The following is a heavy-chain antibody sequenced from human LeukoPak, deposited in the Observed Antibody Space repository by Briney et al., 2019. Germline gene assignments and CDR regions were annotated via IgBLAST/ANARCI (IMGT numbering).Heavy chain of an antibody. CDR1: GFTFSDYS. CDR3: ARVPFSSSWSDFDY. CDR2: IRCDSRYI. D-gene: IGHD6-13*01. Sequence: NPGGSLTLSCAASGFTFSDYSLNWVRQAPGKGLEWVACIRCDSRYIYYADSVKGQCTISRDNAQISLYLHINSLRAEDTAVYYCARVPFSSSWSDFDYWGQGTLVTVSS. V-gene: IGHV3-21*06. J-gene: IGHJ4*02.